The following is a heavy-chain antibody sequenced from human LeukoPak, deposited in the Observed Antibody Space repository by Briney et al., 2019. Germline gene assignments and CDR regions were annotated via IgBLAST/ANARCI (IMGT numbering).Heavy chain of an antibody. Sequence: PGRSLRLSCAASGFTFSSYGMHWVRQAPGKGLEWVAVIWYDGSNKYYADSVKGRFTISRDNSENTLYLQMNSLRAEDTAVYYCAREMATIVLDYWGQGTLVTVSS. V-gene: IGHV3-33*01. CDR3: AREMATIVLDY. CDR2: IWYDGSNK. D-gene: IGHD5-24*01. CDR1: GFTFSSYG. J-gene: IGHJ4*02.